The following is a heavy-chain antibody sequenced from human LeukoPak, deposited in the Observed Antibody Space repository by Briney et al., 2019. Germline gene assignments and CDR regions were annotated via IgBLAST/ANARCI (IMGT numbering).Heavy chain of an antibody. V-gene: IGHV4-59*01. Sequence: PSETLSLTCTVSGGSISSYYWSWIRQPPGKGLEWIGYIYYSGSTNYNPSLKSRVTISVDTSKNQFSLKLSSVTAADTAVYYCARVCCGGDSAFDIWGQGTMVTVSS. CDR1: GGSISSYY. J-gene: IGHJ3*02. CDR2: IYYSGST. D-gene: IGHD2-21*01. CDR3: ARVCCGGDSAFDI.